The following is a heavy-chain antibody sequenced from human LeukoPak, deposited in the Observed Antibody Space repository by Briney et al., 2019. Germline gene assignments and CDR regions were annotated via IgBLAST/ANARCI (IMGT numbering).Heavy chain of an antibody. CDR1: GFTFNSYS. V-gene: IGHV3-21*01. CDR2: ISSSSTYI. D-gene: IGHD3-10*02. CDR3: AELGITMIGGV. J-gene: IGHJ6*04. Sequence: GGSLRLSCAASGFTFNSYSMNWVRQAPGKGLEWVSSISSSSTYIYYADSVKGRFTISRDNAKNSLYLQMNSLRAEDTAVYYCAELGITMIGGVWGKGTTVTISS.